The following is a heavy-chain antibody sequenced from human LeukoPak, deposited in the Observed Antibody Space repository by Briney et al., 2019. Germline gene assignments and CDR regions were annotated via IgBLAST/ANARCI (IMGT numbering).Heavy chain of an antibody. Sequence: PSETLSLTCTVSGGSISSYYWSWIRQPPGKGLEWLGYIYYSGSTNYNPSLKSRVTISVDTSKNQFSLKLSSVTAADTAVYYCARGYCSSTSCYREWFDPWGQGTLVTVSS. CDR2: IYYSGST. CDR1: GGSISSYY. CDR3: ARGYCSSTSCYREWFDP. D-gene: IGHD2-2*01. V-gene: IGHV4-59*01. J-gene: IGHJ5*02.